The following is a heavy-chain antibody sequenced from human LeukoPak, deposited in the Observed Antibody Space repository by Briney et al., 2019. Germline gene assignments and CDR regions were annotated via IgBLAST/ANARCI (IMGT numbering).Heavy chain of an antibody. CDR2: IYYSGST. CDR3: ARGSSPDY. CDR1: GGSISSSSYY. D-gene: IGHD6-19*01. Sequence: PSETLSLTCTVPGGSISSSSYYWGWIRQPPGKGLEWIGSIYYSGSTCYNPSLKSRVTISVDTSKNQFSLKLSSVTAADTAVYYCARGSSPDYWGQGTLVTVSS. V-gene: IGHV4-39*07. J-gene: IGHJ4*02.